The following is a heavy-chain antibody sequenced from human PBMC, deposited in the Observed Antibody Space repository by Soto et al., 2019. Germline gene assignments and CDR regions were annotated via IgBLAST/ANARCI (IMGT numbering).Heavy chain of an antibody. V-gene: IGHV4-59*12. CDR1: GGSISNYY. CDR3: ARDNRSGYYFEY. J-gene: IGHJ4*02. D-gene: IGHD3-3*01. CDR2: IHYSGST. Sequence: SETLSLTCTVSGGSISNYYWSWIRQPPGKGLEWIGYIHYSGSTNYSPSLKSRVTITVDTSKNQFSLKLNSVTAADTAVYYCARDNRSGYYFEYWGQGTPVTVSS.